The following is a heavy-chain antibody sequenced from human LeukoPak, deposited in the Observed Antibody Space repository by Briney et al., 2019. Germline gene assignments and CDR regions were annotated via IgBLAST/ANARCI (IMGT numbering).Heavy chain of an antibody. CDR1: GFTFSSYE. Sequence: GSLRLSCAASGFTFSSYEMNWVRQAPGKGLEWVSSISGSSGYIYYADSVKGRFSISRDNAKNSLYLQMNSLRAEDTAVYYCARDLLGWELHYFDYWGQGTLVTVSS. CDR3: ARDLLGWELHYFDY. J-gene: IGHJ4*02. CDR2: ISGSSGYI. V-gene: IGHV3-21*01. D-gene: IGHD1-26*01.